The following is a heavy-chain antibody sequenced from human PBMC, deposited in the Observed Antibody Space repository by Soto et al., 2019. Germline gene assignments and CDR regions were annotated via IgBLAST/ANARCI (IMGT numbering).Heavy chain of an antibody. CDR1: GGSISSGGYY. Sequence: QVQLQESGPGLVKPSQTLSLTCTVSGGSISSGGYYWSWIRQHPGKGLEWIGYIYYSGSTYYNPSLKSRVTISVDTSKNQFSLKLSSVTSSVSTVYYLVSSRSLRFWVWGQGTLVTVSS. CDR3: VSSRSLRFWV. D-gene: IGHD3-10*01. CDR2: IYYSGST. J-gene: IGHJ4*02. V-gene: IGHV4-31*03.